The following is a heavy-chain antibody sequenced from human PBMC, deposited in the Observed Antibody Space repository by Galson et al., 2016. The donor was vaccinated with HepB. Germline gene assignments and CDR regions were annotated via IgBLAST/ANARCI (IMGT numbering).Heavy chain of an antibody. D-gene: IGHD5/OR15-5a*01. V-gene: IGHV4-4*02. CDR2: IHHTGST. Sequence: SETLSLTCAVSGASISNYNWWNWVRQAPGKGLEWIAEIHHTGSTNYSPSLESRVIISVDKSKNEVYLKVNSVTAADSAIYYCARDRSVERSSFYHSPKADAFDIWGPGTMVTVSS. CDR3: ARDRSVERSSFYHSPKADAFDI. J-gene: IGHJ3*02. CDR1: GASISNYNW.